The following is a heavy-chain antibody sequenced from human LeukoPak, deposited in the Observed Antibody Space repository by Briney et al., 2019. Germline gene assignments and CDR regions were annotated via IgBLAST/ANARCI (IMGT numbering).Heavy chain of an antibody. CDR3: AKTRPLDSSSWSHGDY. V-gene: IGHV3-23*01. J-gene: IGHJ4*02. CDR2: IGGSGGDT. Sequence: GGSLRLSCVVSGFTFSTYAMSWVRQAPGKGLEWVSGIGGSGGDTFYADSVRGRFTVSRDNSKNTLFLQIDSLRTEDTAVYYCAKTRPLDSSSWSHGDYWGQGTLVTVSS. D-gene: IGHD6-13*01. CDR1: GFTFSTYA.